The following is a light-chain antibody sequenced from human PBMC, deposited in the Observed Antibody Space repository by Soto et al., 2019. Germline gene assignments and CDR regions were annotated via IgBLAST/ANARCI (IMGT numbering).Light chain of an antibody. CDR2: EVS. CDR3: TSYTGDGFTFV. J-gene: IGLJ1*01. Sequence: QSALTQPPSASGSLGQSVTISCTGTSSDIGTYDYVSWYQQHPGRAPKLIIFEVSKRPSGVPDRFSGSKSGNTASLIVSGLQPDDEAEYHCTSYTGDGFTFVFGTGTKVTVL. V-gene: IGLV2-8*01. CDR1: SSDIGTYDY.